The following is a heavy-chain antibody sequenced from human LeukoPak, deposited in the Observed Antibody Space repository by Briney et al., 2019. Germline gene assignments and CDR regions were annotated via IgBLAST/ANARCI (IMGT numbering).Heavy chain of an antibody. J-gene: IGHJ6*03. Sequence: GGSLRLSCAASGFTFDDYAMHWVRQAPGKGLEWVSLISWDGGSTYYADSVKGRFTISRDNSKNSLYLQMNSLRAEDTAVYYCARDRVAARNYYYYYMDVWGKGTTVTVSS. D-gene: IGHD6-6*01. CDR2: ISWDGGST. CDR3: ARDRVAARNYYYYYMDV. CDR1: GFTFDDYA. V-gene: IGHV3-43D*03.